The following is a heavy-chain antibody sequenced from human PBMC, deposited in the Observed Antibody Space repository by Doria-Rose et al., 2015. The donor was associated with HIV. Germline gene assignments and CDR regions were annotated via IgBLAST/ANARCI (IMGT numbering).Heavy chain of an antibody. CDR1: GVSLSSPGMG. J-gene: IGHJ4*02. Sequence: QITLMESGPVLVKPTETLTLTCTVSGVSLSSPGMGVSWIRQPPGKALEWLAHNFSDDERYYKTSLKSRLTISRGTSKSQVVLTMTDMDPVDTATYYCARIRSSRWYHKYYFDFWGQGTLVIVSA. V-gene: IGHV2-26*01. D-gene: IGHD6-13*01. CDR2: NFSDDER. CDR3: ARIRSSRWYHKYYFDF.